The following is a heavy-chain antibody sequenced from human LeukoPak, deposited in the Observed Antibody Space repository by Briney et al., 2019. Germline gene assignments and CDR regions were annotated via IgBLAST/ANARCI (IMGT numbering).Heavy chain of an antibody. CDR1: GYTLTELS. Sequence: ASVKVSCKVSGYTLTELSMHWVRQAPGKGLEWMGGFDPEDGETIYAQKFEGRVTMTEDTSTDTAYMELSSLRSEDTAVYYCATEIAGTTVLDPWGQGTLVTVSS. CDR3: ATEIAGTTVLDP. J-gene: IGHJ5*02. V-gene: IGHV1-24*01. CDR2: FDPEDGET. D-gene: IGHD1-7*01.